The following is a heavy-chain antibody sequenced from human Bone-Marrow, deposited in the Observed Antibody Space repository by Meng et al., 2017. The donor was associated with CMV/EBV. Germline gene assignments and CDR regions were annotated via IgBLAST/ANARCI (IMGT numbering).Heavy chain of an antibody. CDR1: GFTFTRYW. V-gene: IGHV3-7*01. D-gene: IGHD6-19*01. Sequence: GESLKISCVASGFTFTRYWMTWVRQAPGKGLEWVAHIKEDGSERDYVDSAKDRFTISRDNAQKSLYLQMTSLRVEDTAVYYCARVGRGEEGKSSRYRQADYWGQGTLVTVSS. CDR2: IKEDGSER. CDR3: ARVGRGEEGKSSRYRQADY. J-gene: IGHJ4*02.